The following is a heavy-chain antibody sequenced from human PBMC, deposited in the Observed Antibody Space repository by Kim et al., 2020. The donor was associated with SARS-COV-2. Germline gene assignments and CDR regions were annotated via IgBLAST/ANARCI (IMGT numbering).Heavy chain of an antibody. CDR1: GFTFSSYG. Sequence: GGSLRLSCAASGFTFSSYGMSWVRQAPGKGLEWVSAIGGSGGITNDAASVKGRFTIYSDNVKNTLYLQMNSMSAEDTAIYYWVTRVAARVGGGQGTLVTV. J-gene: IGHJ1*01. CDR3: VTRVAARVG. V-gene: IGHV3-23*01. D-gene: IGHD6-25*01. CDR2: IGGSGGIT.